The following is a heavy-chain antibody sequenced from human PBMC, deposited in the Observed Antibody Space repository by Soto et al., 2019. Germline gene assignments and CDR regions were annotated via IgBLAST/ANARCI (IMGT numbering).Heavy chain of an antibody. CDR1: SGSISSRSSD. CDR3: AGLHDYASSGYHLNY. CDR2: IYYLGNT. D-gene: IGHD3-22*01. J-gene: IGHJ4*02. Sequence: KPSETLSLTCTVSSGSISSRSSDWGWIRQPPGKGLEWVGSIYYLGNTYYNPSLGSRVSISVATSKTQFSLKLRSVTAADTAVFYCAGLHDYASSGYHLNYWGQGALVTVSS. V-gene: IGHV4-39*01.